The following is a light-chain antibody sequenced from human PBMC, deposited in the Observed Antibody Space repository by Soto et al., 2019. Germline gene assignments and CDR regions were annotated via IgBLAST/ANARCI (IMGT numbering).Light chain of an antibody. J-gene: IGKJ2*01. Sequence: EILMTQSPPTLSLSPGERATLSCRASQTICTNLAWYQQKTGQAPRLLIYGASTRATGIPVRFSGSGSGTEFTLTISSLQSEDFAVYYCQQYNNWPPFMYTFGQGTKVDIK. CDR2: GAS. CDR3: QQYNNWPPFMYT. V-gene: IGKV3-15*01. CDR1: QTICTN.